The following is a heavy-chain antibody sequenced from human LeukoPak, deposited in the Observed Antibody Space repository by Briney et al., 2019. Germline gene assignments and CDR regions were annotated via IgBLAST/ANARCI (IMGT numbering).Heavy chain of an antibody. CDR1: GGSISSSSYY. D-gene: IGHD3-10*01. CDR3: ARRARGSYLYYFDY. V-gene: IGHV4-39*01. Sequence: TSETLSLTCTVSGGSISSSSYYWGWIRQPPGKGLEWIGSIFYSGSTYYNPSLKSRVTISVDTSKNQFSLKLSSVTAADTAVYYCARRARGSYLYYFDYWGQGTLVTVSS. CDR2: IFYSGST. J-gene: IGHJ4*02.